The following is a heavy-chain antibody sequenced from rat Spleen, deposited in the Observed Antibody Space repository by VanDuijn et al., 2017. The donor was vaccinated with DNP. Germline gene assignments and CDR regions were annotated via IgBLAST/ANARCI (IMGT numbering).Heavy chain of an antibody. CDR1: GFTFSYYG. Sequence: EVRLVESGGGLVQPGRSLKLSCATSGFTFSYYGMAWVRQAPTKGLEWVASITNSGGSAYYRDSVKGRFTISRDNAKSTLYLQMDSLRSADTATYYCATGQYGYNYWGHESWSQSPQ. D-gene: IGHD1-4*01. V-gene: IGHV5S13*01. CDR3: ATGQYGYNY. CDR2: ITNSGGSA. J-gene: IGHJ2*01.